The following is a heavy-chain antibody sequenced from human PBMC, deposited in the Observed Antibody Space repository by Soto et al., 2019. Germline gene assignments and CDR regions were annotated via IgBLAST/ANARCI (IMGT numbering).Heavy chain of an antibody. CDR1: GDCISTYY. CDR3: ARLQLVHKVIDY. V-gene: IGHV4-59*01. D-gene: IGHD1-1*01. CDR2: TFYSGGT. Sequence: SEPVSLTCTVAGDCISTYYWSWIRHAPGNGLQWIGYTFYSGGTAYNPSLKSRVTMSLDMSKKQISLNLSSVTTADTATYFCARLQLVHKVIDYWGQGTLVTVSS. J-gene: IGHJ4*02.